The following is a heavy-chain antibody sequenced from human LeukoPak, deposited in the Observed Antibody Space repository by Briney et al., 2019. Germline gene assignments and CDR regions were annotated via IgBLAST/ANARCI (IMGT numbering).Heavy chain of an antibody. Sequence: SETLSLTCTVSGGSISSSSYHWGWIRQPPGKGLEWIGSIYYSGSTYYNPSLKSRVTISVDTSKNQFSLKLSSVTAADTAVYYCARDQVGYSYGGSQFDYWGQGTLVTVSS. CDR1: GGSISSSSYH. CDR2: IYYSGST. CDR3: ARDQVGYSYGGSQFDY. V-gene: IGHV4-39*07. D-gene: IGHD5-18*01. J-gene: IGHJ4*02.